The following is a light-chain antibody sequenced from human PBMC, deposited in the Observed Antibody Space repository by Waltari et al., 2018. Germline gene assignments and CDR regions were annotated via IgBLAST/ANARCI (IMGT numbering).Light chain of an antibody. V-gene: IGLV1-51*02. CDR3: GTWDSSLSGAV. Sequence: QSVLTQPPSVSAAPGQRVTISCSVGSANIRNNYVSWYRQCPGKAPKLLIYENSERPSGIPGRFSGSKSGTSATLDITGLQAGDEADYYCGTWDSSLSGAVFGGGTHLSVL. J-gene: IGLJ7*01. CDR2: ENS. CDR1: SANIRNNY.